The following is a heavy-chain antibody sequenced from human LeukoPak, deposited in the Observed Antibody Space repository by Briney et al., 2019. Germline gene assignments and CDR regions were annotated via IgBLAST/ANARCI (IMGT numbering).Heavy chain of an antibody. D-gene: IGHD3-9*01. V-gene: IGHV3-73*01. Sequence: GGSLKLSFAASGFTFSGSAMHWVRQASGKGLEWVGRIRSKANSYATAYAASVKYRFTISRDDSKNTSYLQMNSLKTEDTAVYYCTRSDYDILTGYGDIWGQGTMVTVSS. CDR1: GFTFSGSA. CDR3: TRSDYDILTGYGDI. J-gene: IGHJ3*02. CDR2: IRSKANSYAT.